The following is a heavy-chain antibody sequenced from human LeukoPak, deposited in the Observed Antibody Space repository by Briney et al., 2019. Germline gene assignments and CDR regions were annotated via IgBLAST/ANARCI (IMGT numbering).Heavy chain of an antibody. CDR1: GFSFSSFW. CDR3: AYSRSSLAAGY. J-gene: IGHJ4*02. D-gene: IGHD2-15*01. CDR2: IKEDGSEK. Sequence: GGSLRLSCAASGFSFSSFWLSWVRQALEGGLEWVANIKEDGSEKYYVDSVKGRFTISRDNAKKSLYLQMSSLRAEDTAVYYCAYSRSSLAAGYWGQGTPVTVSS. V-gene: IGHV3-7*03.